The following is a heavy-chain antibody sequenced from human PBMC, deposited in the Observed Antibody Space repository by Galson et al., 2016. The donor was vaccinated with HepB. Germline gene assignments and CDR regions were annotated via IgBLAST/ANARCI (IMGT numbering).Heavy chain of an antibody. D-gene: IGHD6-19*01. CDR1: GFTFSNYA. V-gene: IGHV3-11*01. CDR2: ISSSGRPI. J-gene: IGHJ5*02. Sequence: SLRLSCAASGFTFSNYAMSWVRQAPGKGLEWLSYISSSGRPINYADSVKGRFTVARDNAKNSLYLQMNNLRGEGTAVYYCARMIPLYSSGWYVRGDGWFDPWGQGTLVTVSS. CDR3: ARMIPLYSSGWYVRGDGWFDP.